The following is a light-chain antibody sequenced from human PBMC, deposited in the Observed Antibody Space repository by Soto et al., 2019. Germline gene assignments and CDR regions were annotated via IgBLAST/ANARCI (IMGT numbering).Light chain of an antibody. V-gene: IGKV3-11*01. J-gene: IGKJ2*01. CDR2: DAS. CDR3: QQRSNWPPMYT. Sequence: EIVLTQSPATLSLSPGERATLSCRASQSVSSYLAWYQQKPGRAPRLLIYDASSRATGIPARFSGSGSGTDFTLPISSLEPEDFAVYYCQQRSNWPPMYTFGQGTKLEIK. CDR1: QSVSSY.